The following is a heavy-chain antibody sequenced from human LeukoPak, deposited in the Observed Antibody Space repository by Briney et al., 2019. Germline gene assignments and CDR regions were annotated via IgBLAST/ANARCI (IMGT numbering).Heavy chain of an antibody. D-gene: IGHD3-22*01. CDR3: ARPLYYYDSSLDY. J-gene: IGHJ4*02. CDR2: ISSSGSTI. Sequence: GGSLRLSCAASGFTFSDYYMSWIRQAPGKGLEWVPYISSSGSTIYYADSVKGRFTISRDNAKNSLYLQMNSLRAEDTAVYYCARPLYYYDSSLDYWGQGTLVTVSS. V-gene: IGHV3-11*01. CDR1: GFTFSDYY.